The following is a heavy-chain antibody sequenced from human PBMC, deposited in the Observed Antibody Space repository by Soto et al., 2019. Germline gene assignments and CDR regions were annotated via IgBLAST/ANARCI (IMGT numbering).Heavy chain of an antibody. D-gene: IGHD2-2*01. CDR2: INPRSGDT. CDR3: ARRDCSSTSCYWFDP. Sequence: ASVKVSCKASGYTFTDYFMHWVRQAPGQGLEWMGIINPRSGDTGYAQKFQGRVIMTTDTSTSTVYMELSGLTSEDTAIYYCARRDCSSTSCYWFDPWGQGTLVTVSS. J-gene: IGHJ5*02. CDR1: GYTFTDYF. V-gene: IGHV1-46*03.